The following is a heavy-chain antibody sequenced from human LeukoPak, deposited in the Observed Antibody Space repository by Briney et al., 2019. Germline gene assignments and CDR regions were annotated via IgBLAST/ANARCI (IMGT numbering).Heavy chain of an antibody. CDR1: GFTFSSYW. Sequence: PGGSLRLSCAASGFTFSSYWMSWVRQAPGKGLEWVANIKQDGSEKYYVDSVKGRFTISRDNAKNSLYLQMNSLRAEDTAVYYCARLAVTTGYYYMDVWGKGTTVTISS. D-gene: IGHD4-11*01. CDR3: ARLAVTTGYYYMDV. CDR2: IKQDGSEK. J-gene: IGHJ6*03. V-gene: IGHV3-7*01.